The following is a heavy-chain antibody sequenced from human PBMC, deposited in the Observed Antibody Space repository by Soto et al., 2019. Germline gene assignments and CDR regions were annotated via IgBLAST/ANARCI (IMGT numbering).Heavy chain of an antibody. CDR3: ARVLPGNWFDP. Sequence: PSETLSLTCTVSGGSISSGDYYWSWIRQPPGKGLEWIGYIYYSGSTYYNPSLKSRVTISVDTSKNQFSLKLSSVTAADTAVYYCARVLPGNWFDPWGQGTLVTVSS. D-gene: IGHD2-2*01. CDR1: GGSISSGDYY. CDR2: IYYSGST. V-gene: IGHV4-30-4*01. J-gene: IGHJ5*02.